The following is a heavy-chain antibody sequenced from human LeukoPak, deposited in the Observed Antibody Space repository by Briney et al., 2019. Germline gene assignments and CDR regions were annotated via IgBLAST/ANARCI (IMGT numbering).Heavy chain of an antibody. CDR2: IYPGDSDT. J-gene: IGHJ4*02. CDR1: GYSFTSYW. CDR3: ARVLAPPHVVPAAIYFDY. V-gene: IGHV5-51*01. D-gene: IGHD2-2*01. Sequence: KRGESLKISCKGSGYSFTSYWIGWVRQMPGKGLEWMGIIYPGDSDTRYSPSFQGQVTISADKSISTAYLQWSSLKASDTAMYYCARVLAPPHVVPAAIYFDYWGQGTLVTVSS.